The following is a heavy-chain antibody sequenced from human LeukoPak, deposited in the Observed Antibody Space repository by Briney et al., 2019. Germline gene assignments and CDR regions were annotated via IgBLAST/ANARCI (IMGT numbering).Heavy chain of an antibody. V-gene: IGHV3-53*04. D-gene: IGHD2-2*01. J-gene: IGHJ4*02. Sequence: GGSLRLSCAVSGFTVSSNYMSWVRKPPGKGLEWVSVIYSGGSTYYADSVKGRFTISRHDSRDTLYLQMNSLRVEDTAVYYCARGRNYALDYWGRGTLVTVSS. CDR3: ARGRNYALDY. CDR1: GFTVSSNY. CDR2: IYSGGST.